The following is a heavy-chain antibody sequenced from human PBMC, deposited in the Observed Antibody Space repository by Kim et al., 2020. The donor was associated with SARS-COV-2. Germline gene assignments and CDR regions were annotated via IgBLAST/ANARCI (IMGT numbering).Heavy chain of an antibody. CDR1: GFTVSTTY. Sequence: GGSLRLSCVASGFTVSTTYMAWVRQAPGKGLECVSLYYTDGGTSYADSVKGRFTISKDNSKNTLYLQMNNLRPDDTAFYFCAKNRNYHDSLVSESWGQGTLVVVSS. V-gene: IGHV3-53*01. D-gene: IGHD3-3*01. CDR2: YYTDGGT. CDR3: AKNRNYHDSLVSES. J-gene: IGHJ5*02.